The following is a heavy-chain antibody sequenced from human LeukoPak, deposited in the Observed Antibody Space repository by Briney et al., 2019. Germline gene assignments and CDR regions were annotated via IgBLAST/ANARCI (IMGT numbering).Heavy chain of an antibody. D-gene: IGHD2-15*01. V-gene: IGHV1-69*13. CDR1: GGIFSSFA. CDR3: ARATQSYYYYLDV. CDR2: INPMFETE. J-gene: IGHJ6*03. Sequence: SVKVSCKASGGIFSSFAFSWVRQAPGQGLEWMGGINPMFETENYAQKFQGRVTITADESTNTVYMELSSLRTEDTAFYYCARATQSYYYYLDVWGTGTTVTVSS.